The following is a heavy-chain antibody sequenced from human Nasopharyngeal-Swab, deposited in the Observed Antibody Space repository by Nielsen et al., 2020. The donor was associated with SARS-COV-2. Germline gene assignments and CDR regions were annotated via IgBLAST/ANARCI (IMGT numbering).Heavy chain of an antibody. J-gene: IGHJ4*02. CDR2: INHSGST. CDR1: GGSFSGYY. Sequence: SETLSLTCAVYGGSFSGYYWSWIRQPPGKGLEWIGEINHSGSTNYNPSLKSRVTISVDTSKNQFSLRLSSVTAADTAVYYCARGLGYYYGSGSYVLDYWGQGTLATVSS. V-gene: IGHV4-34*01. D-gene: IGHD3-10*01. CDR3: ARGLGYYYGSGSYVLDY.